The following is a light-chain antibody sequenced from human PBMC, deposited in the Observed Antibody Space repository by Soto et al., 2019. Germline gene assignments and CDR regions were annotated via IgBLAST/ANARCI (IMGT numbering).Light chain of an antibody. CDR1: SSDIGGYNY. CDR3: SSHTTSNTQV. Sequence: QSALTQPASVSGSPGQSITISCTGTSSDIGGYNYVSWYQQHAGNPPKLMIYEVSNRPSGVSNRFSGSKSGNTASLTISGLQAEDEADYYCSSHTTSNTQVFGGGTKVTVL. J-gene: IGLJ3*02. CDR2: EVS. V-gene: IGLV2-14*01.